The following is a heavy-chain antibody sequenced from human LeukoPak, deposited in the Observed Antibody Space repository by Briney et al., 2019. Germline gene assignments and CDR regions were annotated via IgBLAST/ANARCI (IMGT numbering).Heavy chain of an antibody. CDR2: ISSTSGYI. V-gene: IGHV3-21*01. CDR1: GFTFSSYS. J-gene: IGHJ6*03. CDR3: ARGQGFAGYMDV. Sequence: GGSLRLSCAASGFTFSSYSMNWVRQAPGKGLEWVSSISSTSGYIYYADSVKGRFTISRDNAKDSLFLQMNSLRAEDTAVYYCARGQGFAGYMDVWGKGTTVTVSS. D-gene: IGHD3-10*01.